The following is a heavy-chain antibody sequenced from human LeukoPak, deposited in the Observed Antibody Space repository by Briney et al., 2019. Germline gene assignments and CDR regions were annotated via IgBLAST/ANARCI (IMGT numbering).Heavy chain of an antibody. Sequence: PSQTLSLTCTVSGYAIISGGFSRNWIRQPPGKGLEWIGCIYDRGPAHYNPSLKSRFTISVDRPKNQFFLNVTSLTAADTAVYYCARSRQASGLLSSWGQGTLVVVSS. CDR1: GYAIISGGFS. CDR2: IYDRGPA. D-gene: IGHD3-10*01. CDR3: ARSRQASGLLSS. J-gene: IGHJ5*02. V-gene: IGHV4-30-2*01.